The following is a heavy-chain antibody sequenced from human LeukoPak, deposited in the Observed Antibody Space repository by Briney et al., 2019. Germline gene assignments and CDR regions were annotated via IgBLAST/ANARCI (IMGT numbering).Heavy chain of an antibody. CDR2: IYYSGST. CDR1: GGSISSYY. D-gene: IGHD3-10*01. Sequence: SETLSLTCTVSGGSISSYYWSWIRQPPGKGLEWIGYIYYSGSTNYNPSLKSRVTISVDTSKNQFSLKLSSVTAADTAVYYCARAPLGLATHTPPPGVYFDYWGQGTLVTVSS. J-gene: IGHJ4*02. CDR3: ARAPLGLATHTPPPGVYFDY. V-gene: IGHV4-59*12.